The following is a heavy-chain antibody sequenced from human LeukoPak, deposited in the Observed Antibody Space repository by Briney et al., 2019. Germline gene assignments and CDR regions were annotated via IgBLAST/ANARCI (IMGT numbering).Heavy chain of an antibody. D-gene: IGHD6-6*01. CDR1: GGSISNFY. CDR3: AREGSATARPFVSNDC. V-gene: IGHV4-4*07. CDR2: IHTSGNT. J-gene: IGHJ4*02. Sequence: SETLSLTCTASGGSISNFYWSWIRQPAGKGLEWIGRIHTSGNTDYNPSPKSRVTMSLDTSKNQFSLRLNSMTAADTAVYYCAREGSATARPFVSNDCWGQGTLVTVSS.